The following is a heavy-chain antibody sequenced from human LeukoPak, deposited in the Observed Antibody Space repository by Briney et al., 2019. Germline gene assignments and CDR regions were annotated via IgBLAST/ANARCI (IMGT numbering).Heavy chain of an antibody. CDR2: IYYSGST. CDR3: ARRDNYYDSSGYFDY. D-gene: IGHD3-22*01. Sequence: PSETLSLTCTVSGGSISSSSYYWGWIRQPPGTGLEWIGSIYYSGSTYYNPSLKSRVTISVDTSKNQFSLKLSSVTAADTAAYYCARRDNYYDSSGYFDYWGQGTLVTVSS. J-gene: IGHJ4*02. V-gene: IGHV4-39*01. CDR1: GGSISSSSYY.